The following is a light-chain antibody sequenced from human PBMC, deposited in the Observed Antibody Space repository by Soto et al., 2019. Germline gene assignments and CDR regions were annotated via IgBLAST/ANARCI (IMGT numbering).Light chain of an antibody. CDR1: QTVGTTY. CDR2: GAS. CDR3: QLYGSSRWT. V-gene: IGKV3-20*01. Sequence: EVVLAQSPGTLSLTPGERATLSSRASQTVGTTYLAWYQHKPGQAPRLLIYGASTRATGIPDRFSGSRSGTDFTLTISRLEPEDFAVYFCQLYGSSRWTFGQGTKVDI. J-gene: IGKJ1*01.